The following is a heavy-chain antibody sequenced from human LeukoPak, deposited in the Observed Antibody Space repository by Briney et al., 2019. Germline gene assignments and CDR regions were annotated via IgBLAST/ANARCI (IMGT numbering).Heavy chain of an antibody. J-gene: IGHJ4*02. CDR1: GFTFSSYA. V-gene: IGHV3-23*01. D-gene: IGHD3-22*01. CDR3: AKDRWYYYDSSGYYGEFDY. CDR2: ISGSGGST. Sequence: GGSLRLSCAASGFTFSSYAMSWVRQAPGKGLEWVSAISGSGGSTYYADSVKGRFTISRDNSKNTLYQQMNSLRAEDTAVYYCAKDRWYYYDSSGYYGEFDYWGQGTLVTVSS.